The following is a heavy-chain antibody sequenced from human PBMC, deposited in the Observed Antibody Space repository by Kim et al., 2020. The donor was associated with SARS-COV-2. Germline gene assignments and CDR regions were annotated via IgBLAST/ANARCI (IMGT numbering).Heavy chain of an antibody. J-gene: IGHJ4*01. CDR3: SCAFGR. Sequence: SETLSLTCTVSGDSLSSGYWCWNRQPAGKGLERMGRVYASGRTNYNPSLQSRITMSVDMSKNKFSLNLSTVTAAATAAYYCSCAFGRWGHGTLVTVSS. D-gene: IGHD3-16*01. CDR2: VYASGRT. V-gene: IGHV4-4*07. CDR1: GDSLSSGY.